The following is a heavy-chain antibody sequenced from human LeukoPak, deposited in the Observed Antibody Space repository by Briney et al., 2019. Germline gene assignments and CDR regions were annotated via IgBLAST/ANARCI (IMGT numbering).Heavy chain of an antibody. V-gene: IGHV4-34*01. J-gene: IGHJ4*02. CDR2: INHSGGT. Sequence: PSETLSLTCAVYGGSFSGYYWSWIRQPPGKGLEWIGEINHSGGTNYNPSLKSRVTISVDTSKNQFSLKLSSVTAADTAVYYCARPLVYDFWSGYSDWGQGTLVTVSS. D-gene: IGHD3-3*01. CDR1: GGSFSGYY. CDR3: ARPLVYDFWSGYSD.